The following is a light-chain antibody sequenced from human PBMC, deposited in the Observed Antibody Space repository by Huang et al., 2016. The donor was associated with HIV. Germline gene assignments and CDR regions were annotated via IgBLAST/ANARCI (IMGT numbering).Light chain of an antibody. V-gene: IGKV3-20*01. CDR3: QQYGTLPYT. Sequence: EIVLTQSPVTLSWSPGEEAYLPCRASQGVHNSYLAWYQQKPGQAPRLLIFGASTRASGVPHRFRGSESGTDFTLTSSGLDPEDFAVYYCQQYGTLPYTCGQGTKLEI. CDR1: QGVHNSY. CDR2: GAS. J-gene: IGKJ2*01.